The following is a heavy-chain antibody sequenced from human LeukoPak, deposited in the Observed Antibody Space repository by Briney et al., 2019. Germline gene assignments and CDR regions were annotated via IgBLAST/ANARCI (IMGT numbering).Heavy chain of an antibody. D-gene: IGHD1-14*01. CDR1: GYTFSAFY. CDR2: INPDSGGS. CDR3: ARDMTGGIWARATSFDH. V-gene: IGHV1-2*02. J-gene: IGHJ4*02. Sequence: AASVKVSCKTSGYTFSAFYMHWVRQAPGQGPEWMGWINPDSGGSEYGQKVQGRVTFTSDTSSTTIYMEVRSLKSDDTAVYYCARDMTGGIWARATSFDHWGQGTLVTVSS.